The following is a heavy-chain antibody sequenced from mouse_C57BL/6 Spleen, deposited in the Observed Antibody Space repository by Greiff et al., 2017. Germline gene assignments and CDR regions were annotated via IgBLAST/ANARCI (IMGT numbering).Heavy chain of an antibody. CDR1: GYTFTSYW. D-gene: IGHD2-3*01. Sequence: QVQLQQPGAELVMPGASVKLSCKASGYTFTSYWMHWVKQRPGQSLEWIGMIHPNSGSTNYNEKFKSKATLTVDKSSSTAYMQLSSLTSEDSAVYYCARAPDGYYSYYYAMDYWGQGTSVTVSS. CDR2: IHPNSGST. J-gene: IGHJ4*01. CDR3: ARAPDGYYSYYYAMDY. V-gene: IGHV1-64*01.